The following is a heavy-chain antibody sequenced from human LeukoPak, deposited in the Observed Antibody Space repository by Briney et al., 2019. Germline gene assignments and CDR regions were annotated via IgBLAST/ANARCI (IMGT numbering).Heavy chain of an antibody. CDR1: GGSITSYY. Sequence: PSGTLSLTCTVSGGSITSYYRSWIRQSPGKGLEWIGLMYYSGTTNYNPSLKSRVTISLGMSKNQFSLKLSSVTAADTAVYYCARLPMAVTPHVDYWGQGTLVTVSS. D-gene: IGHD2-21*02. CDR2: MYYSGTT. J-gene: IGHJ4*02. CDR3: ARLPMAVTPHVDY. V-gene: IGHV4-59*01.